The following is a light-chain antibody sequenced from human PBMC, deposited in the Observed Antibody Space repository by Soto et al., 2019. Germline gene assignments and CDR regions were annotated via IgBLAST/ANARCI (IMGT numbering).Light chain of an antibody. V-gene: IGKV1-39*01. CDR3: QQYYNSVLT. CDR1: QSISNL. Sequence: DIQMTQSPSSLSASLGDRVTITCRASQSISNLLNWVQYKPGNAPKVLISAASTLQSGVPPRFSGSESGTDFTLTISSLQPEDSASYYCQQYYNSVLTFGGGTKVEIK. CDR2: AAS. J-gene: IGKJ4*01.